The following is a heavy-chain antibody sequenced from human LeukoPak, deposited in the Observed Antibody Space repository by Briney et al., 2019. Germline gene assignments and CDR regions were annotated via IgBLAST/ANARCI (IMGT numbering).Heavy chain of an antibody. D-gene: IGHD3-10*01. J-gene: IGHJ3*02. CDR1: GGSISSSSYY. Sequence: PSETLSLTCTVSGGSISSSSYYWGWIRQPPGKGLEWIGYIYYSGSTNYNPSLKSRVTISVDTSKNQFSLKLSSVTAADTAVYYCASIDRYYYGSGSYGAFDIWGQGTMVTVSS. CDR2: IYYSGST. V-gene: IGHV4-61*05. CDR3: ASIDRYYYGSGSYGAFDI.